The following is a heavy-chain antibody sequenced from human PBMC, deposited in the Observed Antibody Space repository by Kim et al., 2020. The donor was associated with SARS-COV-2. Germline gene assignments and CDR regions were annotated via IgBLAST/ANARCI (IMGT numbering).Heavy chain of an antibody. D-gene: IGHD3-10*01. Sequence: TDYAAPVKGRFTSSRDDSKNTLYLKMNSLKTEDTAVYYCTTGGVGGPLRYWGQGTLVTVSS. CDR3: TTGGVGGPLRY. CDR2: T. V-gene: IGHV3-15*01. J-gene: IGHJ4*02.